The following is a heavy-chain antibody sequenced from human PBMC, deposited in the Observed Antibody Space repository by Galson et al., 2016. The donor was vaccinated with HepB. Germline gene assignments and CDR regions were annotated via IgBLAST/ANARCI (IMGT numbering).Heavy chain of an antibody. CDR1: GFSFSYYG. CDR3: ARPESLGYCSSTRCSPPLYGMDV. J-gene: IGHJ6*02. Sequence: SLRLSCAASGFSFSYYGLHWVRQAPGKGLEWVALISQDGSHKYYADSVKGRFTISRDNSKNTLYLQMNNLRTEDTAVYYCARPESLGYCSSTRCSPPLYGMDVWGQGTTVTVSS. V-gene: IGHV3-30*04. CDR2: ISQDGSHK. D-gene: IGHD2-2*01.